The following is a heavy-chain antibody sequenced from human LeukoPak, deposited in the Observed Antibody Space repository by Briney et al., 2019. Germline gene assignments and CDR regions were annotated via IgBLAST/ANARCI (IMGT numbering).Heavy chain of an antibody. CDR1: GFTFSSYA. D-gene: IGHD3-22*01. CDR3: AKGRYYDSSGYSFDY. V-gene: IGHV3-23*01. Sequence: GGSLRLSCAASGFTFSSYAMSWVRQAPGKGLEWVSATSGSGGSTYYADSVKGRFTISRDNSKNTLYLQMNSLRAEDTAVYYCAKGRYYDSSGYSFDYWGQGTLVTVSS. J-gene: IGHJ4*02. CDR2: TSGSGGST.